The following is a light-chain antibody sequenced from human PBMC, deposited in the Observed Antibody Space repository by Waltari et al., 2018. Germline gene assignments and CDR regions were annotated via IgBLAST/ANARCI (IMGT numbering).Light chain of an antibody. Sequence: PGERATLSCRASQSVSSYLAWYQQKPGQAPRLLIYDASNRATGIPARFSGSGSGTDFTLTISSLEPEDFAVYYCQQRSNWPPTFGQGTKVEIK. V-gene: IGKV3-11*01. J-gene: IGKJ1*01. CDR2: DAS. CDR1: QSVSSY. CDR3: QQRSNWPPT.